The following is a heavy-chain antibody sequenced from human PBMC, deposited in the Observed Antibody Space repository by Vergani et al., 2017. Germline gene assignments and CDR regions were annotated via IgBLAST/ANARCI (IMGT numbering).Heavy chain of an antibody. V-gene: IGHV4-30-4*01. D-gene: IGHD1-20*01. J-gene: IGHJ4*02. CDR3: ARFKWHDIDY. CDR1: GHSMNSDDFY. Sequence: QVQLQESGPGLVKPSQTLSLTCTVSGHSMNSDDFYWSWIRQPPGKGLEWIGNIFYSGSTYYNPSLKSRLTLSVALSKNLFSLKLNSVTAADSAVYYCARFKWHDIDYWGQGTLVTVSS. CDR2: IFYSGST.